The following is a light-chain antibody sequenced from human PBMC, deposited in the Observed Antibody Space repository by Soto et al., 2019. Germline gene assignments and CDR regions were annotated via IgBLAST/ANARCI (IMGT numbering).Light chain of an antibody. V-gene: IGLV1-51*01. CDR3: GAWDGRLTVYV. J-gene: IGLJ1*01. CDR2: DNN. CDR1: SSNVGHNS. Sequence: QSVLTQPPSVSAAPGQVVTISCSGSSSNVGHNSVSWYQQLPRTAPKLLIYDNNKRPSGIPARFSGSQSGTSATLGITGLQTGDEADYYCGAWDGRLTVYVFGSGTKLTVL.